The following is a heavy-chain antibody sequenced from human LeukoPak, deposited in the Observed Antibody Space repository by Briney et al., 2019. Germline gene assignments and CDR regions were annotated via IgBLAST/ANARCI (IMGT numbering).Heavy chain of an antibody. CDR3: ARILTTFDS. V-gene: IGHV4-39*01. CDR2: FYYIGGT. D-gene: IGHD4-11*01. J-gene: IGHJ4*02. Sequence: PSETLSLTCTVSRGSISSSSYYWGWIRQPPGKRLEWIGSFYYIGGTYYNPSLEGRVTISADSSKNQFSLKLTSVTAADTALHYCARILTTFDSWGQGTLVTVSS. CDR1: RGSISSSSYY.